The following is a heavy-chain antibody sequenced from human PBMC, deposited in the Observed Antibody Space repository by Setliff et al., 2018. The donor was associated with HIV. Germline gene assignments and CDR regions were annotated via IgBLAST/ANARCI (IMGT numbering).Heavy chain of an antibody. J-gene: IGHJ4*02. CDR3: ARGGGRITMVRGVILPDY. CDR1: DDSFSSSSFH. V-gene: IGHV4-61*01. D-gene: IGHD3-10*01. Sequence: SETLSLTCTVSDDSFSSSSFHWSWIRQPPGKGLEWIGYIFYSGTTNYNPSLKSRVTISVDTSNNQFSLKVTSVTAADTAVYYCARGGGRITMVRGVILPDYWGQGTLVTVSS. CDR2: IFYSGTT.